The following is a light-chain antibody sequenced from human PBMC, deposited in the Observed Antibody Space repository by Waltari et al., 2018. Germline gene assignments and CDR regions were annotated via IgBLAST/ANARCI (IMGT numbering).Light chain of an antibody. CDR3: QNHERMPAT. CDR1: QSISKY. CDR2: AAS. J-gene: IGKJ1*01. V-gene: IGKV3-20*01. Sequence: VLTQSPGTLSLSPGETATLSCRASQSISKYLVWYQQRPGHARRLLIYAASTRATGVPDRFSGSGYGTDFTLTISRLEPEDFAVYYCQNHERMPATFGQGTKVEIK.